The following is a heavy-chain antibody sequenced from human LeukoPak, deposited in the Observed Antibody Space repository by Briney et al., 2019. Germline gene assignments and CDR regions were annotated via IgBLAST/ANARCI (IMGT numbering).Heavy chain of an antibody. Sequence: AGGSLRLSCAASGFTFSTYWMHWVRQAPGKGLVWVSRINSDGSSTNYADSVKGRFTISRDNAKNTLYLQMGSLSDEDTAVYYCASGKTVEKWGQGTLVTVSS. V-gene: IGHV3-74*01. J-gene: IGHJ4*02. CDR2: INSDGSST. D-gene: IGHD4-23*01. CDR3: ASGKTVEK. CDR1: GFTFSTYW.